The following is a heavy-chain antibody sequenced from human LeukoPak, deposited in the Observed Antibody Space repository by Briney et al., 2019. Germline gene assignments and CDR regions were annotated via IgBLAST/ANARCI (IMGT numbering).Heavy chain of an antibody. D-gene: IGHD3-9*01. J-gene: IGHJ4*02. V-gene: IGHV3-66*01. CDR2: IYSGGST. Sequence: PGGSLRLSCAASEFSVGSNYMTWVRQAPGKGLEWVSLIYSGGSTYYADSVKGRFTISRDNSKNTLYLQMNSLRTEDTAVYYCARVSQSDFEWLSSLDSWGQGTLVTVSS. CDR3: ARVSQSDFEWLSSLDS. CDR1: EFSVGSNY.